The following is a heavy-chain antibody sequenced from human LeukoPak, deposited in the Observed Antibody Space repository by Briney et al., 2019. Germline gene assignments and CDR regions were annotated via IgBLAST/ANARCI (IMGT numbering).Heavy chain of an antibody. CDR2: ISYDGSNK. Sequence: PGGSLRLSCAASGFTFSSYGMHWVRQAPGKGLEWVAVISYDGSNKYYADSVKGRFTISRDNSKNTLYLQVNSLRAEDTAVYYCAKEWELLGHFDYWGQGTLVTVSS. V-gene: IGHV3-30*18. CDR3: AKEWELLGHFDY. D-gene: IGHD1-26*01. J-gene: IGHJ4*02. CDR1: GFTFSSYG.